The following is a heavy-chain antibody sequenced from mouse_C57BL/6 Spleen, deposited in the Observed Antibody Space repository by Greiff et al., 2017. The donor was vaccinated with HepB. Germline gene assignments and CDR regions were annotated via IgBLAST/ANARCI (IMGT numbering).Heavy chain of an antibody. CDR1: GYTFTSYW. CDR3: ARTAAQAYFDY. D-gene: IGHD3-2*02. V-gene: IGHV1-64*01. J-gene: IGHJ2*01. CDR2: IHPNSGST. Sequence: VQLQQPGAELVKPGASVKLSCKASGYTFTSYWMPWVKQRPGQGLEWIGMIHPNSGSTNYNEKFKSKATLTVDKSSSTAYMQLSSLTSEDSAVYYWARTAAQAYFDYWGQGTTLTGSS.